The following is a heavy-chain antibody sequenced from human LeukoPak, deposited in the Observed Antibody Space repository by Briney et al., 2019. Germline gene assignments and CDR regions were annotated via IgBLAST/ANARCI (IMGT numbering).Heavy chain of an antibody. V-gene: IGHV3-7*01. Sequence: GGSLRLSCAASGFIFSSYWMCWVRQAPGKGLEWVANIKSDGSEEYYGDSVKGRFTISRDNAKNSLYLQMNSLRVEDTAVYYCARGDLWLGHWGQGSLVTVST. CDR3: ARGDLWLGH. D-gene: IGHD3-10*01. CDR2: IKSDGSEE. CDR1: GFIFSSYW. J-gene: IGHJ4*02.